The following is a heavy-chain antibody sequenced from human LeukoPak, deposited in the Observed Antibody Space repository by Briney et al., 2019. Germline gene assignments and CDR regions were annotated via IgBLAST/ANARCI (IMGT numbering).Heavy chain of an antibody. Sequence: PGGSLRLSCAASGFTFDDYAMHWVRQAPGKGLEWVSGISWNSGSIGYADSVKGRFTISRDNAKNTLFLDMHSLRPGDSAVYYCARSAVRGVACDYWGQGTLLTVSS. CDR3: ARSAVRGVACDY. J-gene: IGHJ4*02. V-gene: IGHV3-9*01. CDR2: ISWNSGSI. CDR1: GFTFDDYA. D-gene: IGHD3-10*01.